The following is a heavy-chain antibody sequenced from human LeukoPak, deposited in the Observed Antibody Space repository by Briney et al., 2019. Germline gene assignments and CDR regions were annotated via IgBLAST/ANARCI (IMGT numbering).Heavy chain of an antibody. CDR2: ISAYNGNT. CDR3: ARVCYDSSGYYCFDY. Sequence: ASVKVSCKASGYTFTSHGISWVRQAPGQGLEWMGWISAYNGNTNYAHKLQGRVTMTTDTSTSTAYMELRSLRSDDTAVYYCARVCYDSSGYYCFDYWGQGTLVTVSS. V-gene: IGHV1-18*01. D-gene: IGHD3-22*01. CDR1: GYTFTSHG. J-gene: IGHJ4*02.